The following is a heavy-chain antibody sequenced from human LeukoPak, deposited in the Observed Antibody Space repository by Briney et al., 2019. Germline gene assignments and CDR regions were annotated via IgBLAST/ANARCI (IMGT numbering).Heavy chain of an antibody. Sequence: GRSLRLSCTASGFPFSNYAMNWVRQTPGKGLEWVALISFDGGKIYYADSVKGRFTISGDNSKNTLFLQMNSLTVEDTAVYYCARDPAKGAATYFDYWGQGTLVTVSS. D-gene: IGHD2-15*01. CDR1: GFPFSNYA. J-gene: IGHJ4*02. CDR3: ARDPAKGAATYFDY. V-gene: IGHV3-30*04. CDR2: ISFDGGKI.